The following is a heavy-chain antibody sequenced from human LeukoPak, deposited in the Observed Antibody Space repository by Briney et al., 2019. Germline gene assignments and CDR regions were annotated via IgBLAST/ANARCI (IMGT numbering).Heavy chain of an antibody. CDR2: ISYDGSNK. CDR3: AKDLRWQYYYDSSGY. CDR1: GFTFSSYA. J-gene: IGHJ4*02. V-gene: IGHV3-30*07. D-gene: IGHD3-22*01. Sequence: GGSLRLSCAASGFTFSSYAMHWVRQAPGKGLEWVAVISYDGSNKYYADSVKGRFTISRDNSKNTLYLQMNSLRAEDTAVYYCAKDLRWQYYYDSSGYWGQGTLVTVSS.